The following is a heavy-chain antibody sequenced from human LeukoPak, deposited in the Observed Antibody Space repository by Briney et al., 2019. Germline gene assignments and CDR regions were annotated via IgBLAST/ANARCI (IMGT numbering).Heavy chain of an antibody. CDR3: ARRRRIVGATPGAFDI. D-gene: IGHD1-26*01. CDR1: GGSFSGYY. Sequence: NPAETLSLTCAVYGGSFSGYYWSWIRQPPGKGLEWIGEINHSGSTNYNPSLKSRVTISVDTSKNQFSLKLSSVTAADTAVYYCARRRRIVGATPGAFDIWGQGTMVTASS. V-gene: IGHV4-34*01. CDR2: INHSGST. J-gene: IGHJ3*02.